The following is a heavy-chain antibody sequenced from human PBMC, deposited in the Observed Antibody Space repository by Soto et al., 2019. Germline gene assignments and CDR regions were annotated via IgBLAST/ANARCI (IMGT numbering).Heavy chain of an antibody. J-gene: IGHJ4*02. D-gene: IGHD3-16*01. CDR1: GDSISSGNYY. CDR3: ARASRRGFGS. CDR2: IHHSGST. V-gene: IGHV4-31*03. Sequence: QVQLQESGPGLVKPSQTLSPTCTVSGDSISSGNYYWNWIRQHPGKGLEWIGYIHHSGSTSYNPSLRSRLTLSVDTTENHFSLKLRSVTVADTAVYYCARASRRGFGSWGQGTLVSVTS.